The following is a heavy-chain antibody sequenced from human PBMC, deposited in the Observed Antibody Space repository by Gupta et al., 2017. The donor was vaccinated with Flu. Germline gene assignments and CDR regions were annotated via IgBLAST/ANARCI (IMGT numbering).Heavy chain of an antibody. CDR2: NIPIFGTT. D-gene: IGHD1-26*01. V-gene: IGHV1-69*01. CDR1: GGTFSTDA. CDR3: ARDLNTGTYRNFGY. Sequence: QVQLVQSGAEVKKPGSSVKVSCQASGGTFSTDAITWVRQAPGQVLEWMGGNIPIFGTTNYAQKFQDRVTSTADESTGTVYMELGSLRSEDTAVYYCARDLNTGTYRNFGYWGQGTLV. J-gene: IGHJ4*02.